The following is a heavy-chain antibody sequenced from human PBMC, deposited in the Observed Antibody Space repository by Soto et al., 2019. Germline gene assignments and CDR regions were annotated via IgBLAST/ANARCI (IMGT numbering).Heavy chain of an antibody. J-gene: IGHJ4*02. CDR3: ERLPYSYSGYDETYFDY. Sequence: PSETLSLTCAVSGYSFTSGYYWGWVRQPPGKGLEWIGSIYHSGRTYYNPSLKSRVTISVDTPQKLFSLKLSSVTAADPAVYYCERLPYSYSGYDETYFDYWGQGTLVTVSS. D-gene: IGHD5-12*01. CDR2: IYHSGRT. V-gene: IGHV4-38-2*01. CDR1: GYSFTSGYY.